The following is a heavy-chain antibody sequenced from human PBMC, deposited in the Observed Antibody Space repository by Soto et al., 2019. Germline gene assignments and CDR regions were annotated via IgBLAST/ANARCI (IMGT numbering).Heavy chain of an antibody. J-gene: IGHJ4*02. D-gene: IGHD3-22*01. Sequence: SETLSLTCTVSGDSISSSTYYWGWIRQPPGKGLEWIGSMFYSGNTYYNPSLKSRVTLSIDTSKNQFSLKLNSVTAADTAVYYCVSPEGYYDSSGYDAIDSWGQGTLVTVSS. CDR2: MFYSGNT. V-gene: IGHV4-39*01. CDR3: VSPEGYYDSSGYDAIDS. CDR1: GDSISSSTYY.